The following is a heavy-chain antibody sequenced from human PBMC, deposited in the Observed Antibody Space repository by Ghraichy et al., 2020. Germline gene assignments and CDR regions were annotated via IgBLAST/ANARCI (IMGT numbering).Heavy chain of an antibody. CDR2: IYTTGTT. D-gene: IGHD3-10*01. Sequence: SETLSLTCNVSGGSMTYYWWGWIRQPAGKGLEWIGRIYTTGTTNYNPSLESRVTMSIDTSKNQFSLKLTSVTAADTAVDYCARDSEYGSGSFPVGYWGPGTLVTVSS. J-gene: IGHJ4*02. CDR3: ARDSEYGSGSFPVGY. CDR1: GGSMTYYW. V-gene: IGHV4-4*07.